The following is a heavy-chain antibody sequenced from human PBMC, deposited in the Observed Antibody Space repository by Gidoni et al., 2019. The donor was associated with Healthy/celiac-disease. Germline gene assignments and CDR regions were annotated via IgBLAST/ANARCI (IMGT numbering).Heavy chain of an antibody. V-gene: IGHV2-5*01. CDR1: GFSLSTSGVG. D-gene: IGHD4-4*01. Sequence: QITLKESGPTLVQPTQTLTLTCPFSGFSLSTSGVGVGWIRQPPGKALEWLALIYWNDDKRYSPSLKSRLTITKDTSKNQVVLTMTNMDPVDTATYYCARHDYSNYFDYWGQGTLVTVSS. J-gene: IGHJ4*02. CDR2: IYWNDDK. CDR3: ARHDYSNYFDY.